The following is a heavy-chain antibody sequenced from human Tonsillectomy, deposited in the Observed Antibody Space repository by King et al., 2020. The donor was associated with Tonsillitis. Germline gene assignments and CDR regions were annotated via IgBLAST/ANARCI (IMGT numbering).Heavy chain of an antibody. J-gene: IGHJ6*02. CDR2: ISWNSGSI. CDR3: AKGGSSWSDYYYGMDV. D-gene: IGHD6-13*01. CDR1: GFTFDDNA. Sequence: EVQLVESGGGLVQPGRSLRLSCAASGFTFDDNAMHWVRQAPGKGLEWVSGISWNSGSIGYADSVKGRFTISRDNAKNSLYLQMNSLRPEDTALFYCAKGGSSWSDYYYGMDVWGQGTTVTVSS. V-gene: IGHV3-9*01.